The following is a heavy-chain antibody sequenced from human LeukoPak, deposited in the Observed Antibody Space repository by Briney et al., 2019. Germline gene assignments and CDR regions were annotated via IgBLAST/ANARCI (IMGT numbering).Heavy chain of an antibody. D-gene: IGHD3-22*01. CDR3: ARDLGLYDINLVYYFDY. CDR2: FDPEDGET. V-gene: IGHV1-24*01. CDR1: GYTLTELS. Sequence: ASVKVSCKVSGYTLTELSMHWVRQAPGKGLERMGGFDPEDGETIYAQKFQGRVTMTEDTSTDTAYMELSSLRSEDTAVYYCARDLGLYDINLVYYFDYWGQGTLVTVSS. J-gene: IGHJ4*02.